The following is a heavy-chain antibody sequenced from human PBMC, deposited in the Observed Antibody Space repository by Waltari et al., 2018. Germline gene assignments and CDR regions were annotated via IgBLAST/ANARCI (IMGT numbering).Heavy chain of an antibody. D-gene: IGHD5-12*01. V-gene: IGHV4-4*02. Sequence: QVQLQESGPGLVTPSGTLSLTCAVSGVSISSSNWWSWVRQPPGKGLEWLGEIHPRGTTNYNPSLKSRVTISVDNSKNQFSLKLSSVTAADTAVYYCARDRGLRGGYDSWGQGTLVTVSS. CDR2: IHPRGTT. CDR3: ARDRGLRGGYDS. J-gene: IGHJ5*02. CDR1: GVSISSSNW.